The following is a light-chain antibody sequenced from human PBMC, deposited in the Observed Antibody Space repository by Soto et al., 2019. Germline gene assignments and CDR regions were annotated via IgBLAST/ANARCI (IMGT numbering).Light chain of an antibody. CDR1: QSISTW. V-gene: IGKV1-5*03. CDR2: AAS. CDR3: QQYDDYWT. J-gene: IGKJ1*01. Sequence: DIQMTQSPSTLSASVGDRVTITCRASQSISTWLAWYQQKPGKAPKLMIYAASSLESGVPSRFSGSGSGTEFTLTISSLQPDDSATYYCQQYDDYWTFGQGTKVEIK.